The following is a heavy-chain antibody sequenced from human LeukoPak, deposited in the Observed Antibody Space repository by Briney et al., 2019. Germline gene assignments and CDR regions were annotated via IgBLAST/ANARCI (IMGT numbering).Heavy chain of an antibody. CDR2: ISWNSGSI. J-gene: IGHJ6*02. V-gene: IGHV3-9*01. Sequence: PGGSLRLSCAASGFTFDDYAMHWVRQAPGKGLEWVSGISWNSGSIGYADSVKGRFTISRDNAKNSLYLQMNSLRAEDTALYYCAKDSSGWSVYGVDVWGQGTTVTVSS. CDR3: AKDSSGWSVYGVDV. CDR1: GFTFDDYA. D-gene: IGHD6-19*01.